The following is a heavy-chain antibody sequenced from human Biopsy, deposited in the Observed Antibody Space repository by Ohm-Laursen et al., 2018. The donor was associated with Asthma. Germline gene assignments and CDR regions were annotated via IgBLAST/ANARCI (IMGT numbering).Heavy chain of an antibody. D-gene: IGHD1-14*01. CDR1: GFTFSHYN. J-gene: IGHJ4*02. Sequence: LSLTYAASGFTFSHYNMNWVRQAPGQGLEWVSSITDTSRYIKYADSVKGRFTISRDNAKNSLYLQMNGLRAEDTAVYYCARDGPELPTELDYWGPGTLVTVSS. CDR3: ARDGPELPTELDY. CDR2: ITDTSRYI. V-gene: IGHV3-21*01.